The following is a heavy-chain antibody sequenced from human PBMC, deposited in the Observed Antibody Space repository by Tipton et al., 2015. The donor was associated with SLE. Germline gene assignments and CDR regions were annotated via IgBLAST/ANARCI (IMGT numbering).Heavy chain of an antibody. CDR1: GGSFSGYY. D-gene: IGHD3-22*01. Sequence: TLSLTCAVYGGSFSGYYWGWIRQPPGKGLEWIGNIYYTGNTFYNPSLKSRVTISLDTSKNQFSLKLSSVTAADTAVYYCARDEYRYDGTGYHLLGHFDYWGQGTLVTVSS. V-gene: IGHV4-34*01. J-gene: IGHJ4*02. CDR3: ARDEYRYDGTGYHLLGHFDY. CDR2: IYYTGNT.